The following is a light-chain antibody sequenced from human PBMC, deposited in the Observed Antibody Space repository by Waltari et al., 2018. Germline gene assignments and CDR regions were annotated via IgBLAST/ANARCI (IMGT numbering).Light chain of an antibody. CDR2: PTS. J-gene: IGLJ2*01. Sequence: SYDLTPPPSVSVSPGETANIACSGNKVGNKDVCWYQQKPGQSPVLIVYPTSRRPSGIPERFSGSNSGNTATLMISGTQTIDEADYYCQVWDGNSVVFGGGTKLAVL. V-gene: IGLV3-1*01. CDR3: QVWDGNSVV. CDR1: KVGNKD.